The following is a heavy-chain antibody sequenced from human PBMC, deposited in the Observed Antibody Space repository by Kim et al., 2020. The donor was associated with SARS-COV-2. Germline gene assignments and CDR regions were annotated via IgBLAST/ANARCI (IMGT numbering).Heavy chain of an antibody. Sequence: YAASVKGRFTISRDNSKNTLYLQMNSLRAEDTAVYYCARFYGDYGVFDYWGQGTLVTVSS. CDR3: ARFYGDYGVFDY. J-gene: IGHJ4*02. D-gene: IGHD4-17*01. V-gene: IGHV3-33*01.